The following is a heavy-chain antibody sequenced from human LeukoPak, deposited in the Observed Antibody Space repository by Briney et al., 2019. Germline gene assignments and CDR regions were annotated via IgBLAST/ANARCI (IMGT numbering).Heavy chain of an antibody. CDR1: GGSISSGSYY. D-gene: IGHD4-17*01. J-gene: IGHJ4*02. CDR2: IYYTGST. CDR3: AREITTVTQIDY. V-gene: IGHV4-39*07. Sequence: PSQTLSLTCTVSGGSISSGSYYWGWIRQPPGKGLEWIGSIYYTGSTYYNPSLKSRVTISVDTSKSQFSLKLSYVTAADTAVYYCAREITTVTQIDYWGQGTLVTVSS.